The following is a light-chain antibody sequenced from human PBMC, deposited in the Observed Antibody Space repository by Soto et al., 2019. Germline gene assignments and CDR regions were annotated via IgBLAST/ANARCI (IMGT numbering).Light chain of an antibody. CDR1: QTVSSN. Sequence: VLTQSPATLSLSPGERATLSCRASQTVSSNLAWYQQKPGQAPRLLIYGASTRATGIPARFSGSGSGTEFTLTISSLQSEDFAVYYCQQYNNWPPWTFGQGTKVDIK. V-gene: IGKV3-15*01. CDR2: GAS. CDR3: QQYNNWPPWT. J-gene: IGKJ1*01.